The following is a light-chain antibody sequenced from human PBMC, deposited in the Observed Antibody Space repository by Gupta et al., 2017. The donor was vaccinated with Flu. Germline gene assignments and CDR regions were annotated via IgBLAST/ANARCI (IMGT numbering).Light chain of an antibody. CDR2: DAS. Sequence: DIQMTQSPSSLSASVGDRVTITCQASQDIRNRLNWYQQKPGKAPKLLICDASNLETGVPSRSSGSGSGTDFTFTISSLQPEDIATYYCQQEDNLPLSFGGGTKVEIK. CDR3: QQEDNLPLS. CDR1: QDIRNR. V-gene: IGKV1-33*01. J-gene: IGKJ4*01.